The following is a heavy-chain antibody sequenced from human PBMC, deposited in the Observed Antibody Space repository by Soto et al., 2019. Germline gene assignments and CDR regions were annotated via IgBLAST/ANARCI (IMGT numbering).Heavy chain of an antibody. CDR1: GDSIISSDFY. Sequence: SETLSLTCTVSGDSIISSDFYWGWVRQPPGKGLEWIGSIFYLGSSYYNPSLKSRVTMSVDTSKNQFSLRLRSVTAADTALYFCARHSLALRKNNWFDPWGQGIMVTVSS. D-gene: IGHD3-3*02. V-gene: IGHV4-39*01. CDR2: IFYLGSS. J-gene: IGHJ5*02. CDR3: ARHSLALRKNNWFDP.